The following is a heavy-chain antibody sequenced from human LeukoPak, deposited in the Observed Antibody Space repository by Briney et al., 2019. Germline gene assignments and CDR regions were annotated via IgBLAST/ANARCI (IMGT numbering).Heavy chain of an antibody. CDR1: GGSFSGYY. CDR2: INHSGST. J-gene: IGHJ6*03. V-gene: IGHV4-34*01. Sequence: SETLSLTCAVYGGSFSGYYWSWIRQPPGKGLEWIGEINHSGSTNYNPSLKSRVTISVDTSKNQFSLKLSSVTAADTAVYYCARLCYSSGWYSSNYYYYMDVWGKGTTVTISS. CDR3: ARLCYSSGWYSSNYYYYMDV. D-gene: IGHD6-19*01.